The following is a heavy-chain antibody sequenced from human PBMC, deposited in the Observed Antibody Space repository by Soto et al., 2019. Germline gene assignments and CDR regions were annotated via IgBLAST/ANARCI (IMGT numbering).Heavy chain of an antibody. D-gene: IGHD2-8*01. J-gene: IGHJ4*02. V-gene: IGHV3-23*01. CDR3: ATLARTKDFDY. CDR1: GFTFSSYA. Sequence: EVQLLGSGGGLVQPGGSLRVSWAASGFTFSSYAMTWVRQAPGKGLEWVSGISTSGDGTYYADSVKGRFTISRDNSKNTLCLQMNSLRAEDTAVYYCATLARTKDFDYWGQGTLVTVSS. CDR2: ISTSGDGT.